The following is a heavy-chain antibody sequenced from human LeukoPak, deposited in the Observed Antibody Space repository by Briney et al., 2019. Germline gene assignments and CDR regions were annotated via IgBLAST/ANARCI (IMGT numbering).Heavy chain of an antibody. CDR1: GGSMSSYY. J-gene: IGHJ4*02. D-gene: IGHD1-14*01. CDR2: IYYSGST. V-gene: IGHV4-59*08. Sequence: SETLSLTCTVSGGSMSSYYWSWIRQPPGKGLECIGYIYYSGSTNYNPSLKSRVTISVDTSKNQFSLKLSSVTAADTAVYDCARHGSGGTDSYYFDYWGQGTLVTVSS. CDR3: ARHGSGGTDSYYFDY.